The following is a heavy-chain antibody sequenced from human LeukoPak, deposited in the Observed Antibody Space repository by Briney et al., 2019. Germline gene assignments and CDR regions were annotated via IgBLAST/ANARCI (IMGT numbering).Heavy chain of an antibody. CDR3: ARHFSTYSYGLDV. Sequence: PGGSLRLSCAASGFTFSNFWMSWVRQAPGKGLEWVANINPDGSAKYYVDSVKGRFTISRDNAENSLYLQMNSLRPEDTAVNYCARHFSTYSYGLDVWGQGTTVTVSS. V-gene: IGHV3-7*01. CDR2: INPDGSAK. CDR1: GFTFSNFW. D-gene: IGHD3-3*02. J-gene: IGHJ6*02.